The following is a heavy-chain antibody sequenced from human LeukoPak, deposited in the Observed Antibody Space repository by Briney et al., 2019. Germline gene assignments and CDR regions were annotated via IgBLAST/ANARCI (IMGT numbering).Heavy chain of an antibody. CDR3: ARHARPLDSMVQGLINY. D-gene: IGHD3-10*01. CDR1: GGSISGYY. Sequence: SETLSLTCTVSGGSISGYYWSWIRQPPGKGLEWIGYIHYSGTTNYNPSLKSRVTISLDTSKNQFSLKLSSVTAADTAVYYCARHARPLDSMVQGLINYWGQGTLVTVSS. CDR2: IHYSGTT. J-gene: IGHJ4*02. V-gene: IGHV4-59*08.